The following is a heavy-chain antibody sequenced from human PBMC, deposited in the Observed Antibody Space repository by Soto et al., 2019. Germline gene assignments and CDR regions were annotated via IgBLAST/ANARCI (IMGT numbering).Heavy chain of an antibody. D-gene: IGHD3-3*01. V-gene: IGHV3-30-3*02. Sequence: PGGSLRLSCAASGFTFSSYAMHWVRQAPGKGLEWVAVISYDGSNKYYADSVKGRFTISRDNSKNTLYLQMNSLRAEDTAVYYCAKEFLEWTYGMDVWGQGTTVTVSS. CDR3: AKEFLEWTYGMDV. CDR1: GFTFSSYA. J-gene: IGHJ6*02. CDR2: ISYDGSNK.